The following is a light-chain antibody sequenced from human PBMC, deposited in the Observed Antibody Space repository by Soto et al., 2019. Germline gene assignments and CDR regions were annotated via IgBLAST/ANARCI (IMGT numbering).Light chain of an antibody. CDR2: ATS. Sequence: EIVLTQSPATLSLSPGERATLSCRASQSVSSSLAWYQHKPGQAPRLLIYATSHRATDIPTRFSGSGSETDFTLTISSLEPEDFAVYYCQQRSDWPPSRTFGGGTKVEIK. J-gene: IGKJ4*01. CDR3: QQRSDWPPSRT. V-gene: IGKV3-11*01. CDR1: QSVSSS.